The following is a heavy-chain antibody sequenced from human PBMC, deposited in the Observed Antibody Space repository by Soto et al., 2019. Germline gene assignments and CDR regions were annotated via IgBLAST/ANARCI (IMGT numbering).Heavy chain of an antibody. D-gene: IGHD3-22*01. CDR1: GASISSYY. J-gene: IGHJ4*02. CDR3: ARLSYYYDSSGYYPDTYYFDY. V-gene: IGHV4-59*08. CDR2: IYYSGST. Sequence: SETLSLTCTVSGASISSYYGSWIRPPPGKGLEWIGYIYYSGSTNYNPSLKSRVTISVDTSKNQFSLKLSSVTAADTAVYYCARLSYYYDSSGYYPDTYYFDYWGQGTLVTVSS.